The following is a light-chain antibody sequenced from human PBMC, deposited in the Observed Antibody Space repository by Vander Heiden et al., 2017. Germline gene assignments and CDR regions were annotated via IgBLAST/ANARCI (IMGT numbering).Light chain of an antibody. CDR1: GGSIAGNY. Sequence: FMLTQPHPMSESHVKTVTISSTGYGGSIAGNYVQWFQQRPGGAPTTVIYEDNRRPSGVPDRFSGSSDRSSNSASLTISGLKTEDEADYYCQSYDDSDQGVIGGGTKLTVL. CDR3: QSYDDSDQGV. V-gene: IGLV6-57*02. CDR2: EDN. J-gene: IGLJ2*01.